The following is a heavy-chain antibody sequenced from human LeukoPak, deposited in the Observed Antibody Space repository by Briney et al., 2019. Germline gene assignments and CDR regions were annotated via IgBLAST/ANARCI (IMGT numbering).Heavy chain of an antibody. J-gene: IGHJ3*02. D-gene: IGHD3-22*01. CDR1: GFTFSNYV. CDR3: ARDLATMIVVVRSWDAFDI. Sequence: GGSLRLSCAASGFTFSNYVMSWVRQAPGKGLEWVSGISGSGGNTYYADSVKGRFTISRDNSKDTLYLQMNSLRAEDTAVYYCARDLATMIVVVRSWDAFDIWGQGTMVTVSS. V-gene: IGHV3-23*01. CDR2: ISGSGGNT.